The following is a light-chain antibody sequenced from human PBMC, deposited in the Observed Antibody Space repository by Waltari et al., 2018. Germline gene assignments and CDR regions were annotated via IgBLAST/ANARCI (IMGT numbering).Light chain of an antibody. V-gene: IGKV3-15*01. Sequence: EIVMTQSPTTLSASPGERVTLSCRASQSISTHLAWYQQKFGQAPRLLIYGASTTATGIPARFSGRGSGTEFTLTISSLQSEDFAVYYCQQYNDWPKTFGQGTTVEI. CDR2: GAS. CDR3: QQYNDWPKT. J-gene: IGKJ1*01. CDR1: QSISTH.